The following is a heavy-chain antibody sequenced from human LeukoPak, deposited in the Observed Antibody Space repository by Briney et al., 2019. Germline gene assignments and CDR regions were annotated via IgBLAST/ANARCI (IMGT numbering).Heavy chain of an antibody. CDR1: GFTFDDYG. Sequence: GGSLRLSCAASGFTFDDYGMSCVRQVPGKGLEWVSGINWNGGSTGYADSVKGRFTISRDNAKNSLYLQMNSLRAEDTALYYCARVGGQEMATMEFDYWGQGTLVTVSS. CDR3: ARVGGQEMATMEFDY. CDR2: INWNGGST. J-gene: IGHJ4*02. V-gene: IGHV3-20*04. D-gene: IGHD5-24*01.